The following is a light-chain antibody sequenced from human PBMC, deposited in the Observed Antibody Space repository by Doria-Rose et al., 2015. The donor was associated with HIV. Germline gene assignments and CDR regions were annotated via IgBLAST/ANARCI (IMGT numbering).Light chain of an antibody. CDR3: QQTYSSPPWT. CDR2: AAS. J-gene: IGKJ1*01. V-gene: IGKV1-39*01. CDR1: QTVSTY. Sequence: DIQLTQSPSSLSASIGDRVTITCRASQTVSTYLNWLQQEPGKAPKLLIYAASRLQSGVPSRFSGSGSGTDLTLTISGLQPGDFATYYCQQTYSSPPWTFGQGTKVEMK.